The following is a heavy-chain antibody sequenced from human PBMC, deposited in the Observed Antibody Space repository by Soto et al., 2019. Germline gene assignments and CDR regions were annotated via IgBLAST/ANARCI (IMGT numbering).Heavy chain of an antibody. Sequence: GASVKVSCAASGFTFSSYAMSWVRQAPGKGLEWVSAISGSGGSTYYADSVKGRFTISRDNSKNTLYLQMNSLRAEDTAVYYCAKRVTTVKNYYYYGMDVWGQGTTVTVSS. CDR3: AKRVTTVKNYYYYGMDV. CDR2: ISGSGGST. D-gene: IGHD4-17*01. V-gene: IGHV3-23*01. J-gene: IGHJ6*02. CDR1: GFTFSSYA.